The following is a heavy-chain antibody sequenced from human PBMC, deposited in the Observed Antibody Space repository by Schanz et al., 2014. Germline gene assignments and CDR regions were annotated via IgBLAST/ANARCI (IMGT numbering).Heavy chain of an antibody. CDR3: ARDRGSGSQNWYFDL. J-gene: IGHJ2*01. D-gene: IGHD1-26*01. V-gene: IGHV3-23*01. Sequence: EVQLLESGGGLVQPGGSLRLSCAASGFTFSSYAMSWVRQAPGKGLEWVSAISGSGGSTYYADSVKGRFTISRDNSKNTLYLQMNSLRAEDTAVYYCARDRGSGSQNWYFDLWVRRPLISFPP. CDR1: GFTFSSYA. CDR2: ISGSGGST.